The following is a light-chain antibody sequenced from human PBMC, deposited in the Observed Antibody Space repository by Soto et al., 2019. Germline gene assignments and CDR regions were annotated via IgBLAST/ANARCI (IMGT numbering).Light chain of an antibody. CDR2: GAS. Sequence: DIQMTQSPSSLSVSVGDRVTITCQASQDISSYLSWYQQKPGKAPKLLIYGASNLEIGVPSRFSGGGSGTEFTFTLRSLQPEDIGTYYCQQYDTLPSFGGGTKVEIK. J-gene: IGKJ4*01. V-gene: IGKV1-33*01. CDR1: QDISSY. CDR3: QQYDTLPS.